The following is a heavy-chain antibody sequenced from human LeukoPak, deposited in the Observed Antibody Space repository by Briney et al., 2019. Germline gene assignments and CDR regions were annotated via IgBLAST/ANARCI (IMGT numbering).Heavy chain of an antibody. V-gene: IGHV4-61*02. CDR2: IYTSGST. CDR1: GDSISSGNYY. Sequence: SQTLSLTCTVSGDSISSGNYYWTWIRQPAGKGLEWIGRIYTSGSTNYNPSLKSRVTISVDTSKNQFSLKLSSVTAADTAVYYCATLGYSYGTDYWGQGTLVTVSS. J-gene: IGHJ4*02. CDR3: ATLGYSYGTDY. D-gene: IGHD5-18*01.